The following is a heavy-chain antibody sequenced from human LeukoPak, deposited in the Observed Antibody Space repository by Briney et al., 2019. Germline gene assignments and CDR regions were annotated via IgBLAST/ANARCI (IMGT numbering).Heavy chain of an antibody. V-gene: IGHV3-23*01. J-gene: IGHJ4*02. D-gene: IGHD3-22*01. CDR2: INGRGVST. Sequence: GGSLRLSCAASGFTFSSYEMNWVRQAPGKGLEWVSCINGRGVSTYYADSVKGRFTIARDSSKNTLSLQMNSLRAEDTAVYYCAREPYYDCSGSFDYWGQGTLVTVSS. CDR3: AREPYYDCSGSFDY. CDR1: GFTFSSYE.